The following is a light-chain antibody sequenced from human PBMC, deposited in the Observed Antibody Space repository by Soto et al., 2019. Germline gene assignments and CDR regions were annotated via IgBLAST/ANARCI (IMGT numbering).Light chain of an antibody. Sequence: QSALTQSRSVSGSPGQLVTISCTGASSDVGAYDYVSWYQQHPGKAPKLLIYHVSKRPSGVPDRFSGSKSGNTASLTISGLQAEDEADYYCCTDAGSYKVFGIGTKVTVL. V-gene: IGLV2-11*01. CDR1: SSDVGAYDY. CDR3: CTDAGSYKV. J-gene: IGLJ1*01. CDR2: HVS.